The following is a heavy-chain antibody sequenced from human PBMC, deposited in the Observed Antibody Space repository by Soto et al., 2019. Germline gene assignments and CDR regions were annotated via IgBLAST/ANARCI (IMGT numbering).Heavy chain of an antibody. J-gene: IGHJ6*02. D-gene: IGHD2-21*02. V-gene: IGHV4-30-4*08. CDR1: GGSISGDYYH. CDR2: IHFGGSV. CDR3: AREDDGGDRDYYGLDV. Sequence: QVQLQQSGPGLVKPSQTLSLTCTVSGGSISGDYYHWTWIRQSPGKGLERIGYIHFGGSVLYNPSFKSRPTISVDTSKNQFSLHLRSVTAADTAVYFCAREDDGGDRDYYGLDVWGQGTTVTVSS.